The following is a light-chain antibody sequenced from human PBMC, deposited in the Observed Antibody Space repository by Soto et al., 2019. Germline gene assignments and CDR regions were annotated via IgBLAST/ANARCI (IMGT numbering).Light chain of an antibody. J-gene: IGKJ2*01. V-gene: IGKV3-20*01. CDR2: GSS. CDR1: QSINNNY. Sequence: EVVLTQSPGTLSLSPGERVTLSCRASQSINNNYLAWYQQRPGQAPRLLIYGSSDRATGIPDRFSGSGSGTDFTLTISRLEPEDFAVYFCHQYGSSPPYTFGQGTKLEI. CDR3: HQYGSSPPYT.